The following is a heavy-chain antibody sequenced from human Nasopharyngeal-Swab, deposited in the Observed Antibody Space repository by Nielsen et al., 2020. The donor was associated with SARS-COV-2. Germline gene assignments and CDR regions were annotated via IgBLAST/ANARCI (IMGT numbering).Heavy chain of an antibody. CDR3: ARSNIVVVPAAPVDAFDI. Sequence: SETLSLTCAVSGYSISSGYYWSWIRQPAGKGLEWIGRIYTSGSTNYNPSLKSRVTMSVDTSKNQFSLKLSSVTAADTAVYYCARSNIVVVPAAPVDAFDIWGQGTMVTVSS. V-gene: IGHV4-4*07. CDR2: IYTSGST. CDR1: GYSISSGYY. J-gene: IGHJ3*02. D-gene: IGHD2-2*01.